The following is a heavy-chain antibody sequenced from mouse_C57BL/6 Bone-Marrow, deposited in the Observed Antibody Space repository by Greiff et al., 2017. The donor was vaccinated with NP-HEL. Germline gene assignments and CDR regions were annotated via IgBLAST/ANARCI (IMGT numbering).Heavy chain of an antibody. D-gene: IGHD2-4*01. Sequence: VKLMESGPGLVQPSQSLSITCTVSGFSLTSYGVHWVRQSPGKGLEWLGVIWSGGSTDYNAAFISRLSISKDNSKSQVFFKMNSLQADDTAIYYCARTGYYDYDGGAYWGQGTLVTVSA. CDR1: GFSLTSYG. CDR2: IWSGGST. CDR3: ARTGYYDYDGGAY. V-gene: IGHV2-2*01. J-gene: IGHJ3*01.